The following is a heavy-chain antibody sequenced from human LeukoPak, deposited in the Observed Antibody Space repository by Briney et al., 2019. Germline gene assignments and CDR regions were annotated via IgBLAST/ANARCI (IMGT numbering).Heavy chain of an antibody. CDR2: IRSKANSYAT. D-gene: IGHD6-19*01. V-gene: IGHV3-73*01. CDR3: TRQAPSNIAVAGTFDY. Sequence: GGSLRLSCAASGFTFSGSAMHWVRQASGKGLEWVGRIRSKANSYATAYAASVKGRFTISRDDSKNTAYLQMNSLKTEDMAVYYCTRQAPSNIAVAGTFDYWGQGTLVTVSS. J-gene: IGHJ4*02. CDR1: GFTFSGSA.